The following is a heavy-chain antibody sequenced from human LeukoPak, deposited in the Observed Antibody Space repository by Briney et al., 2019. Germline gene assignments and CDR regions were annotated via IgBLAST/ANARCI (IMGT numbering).Heavy chain of an antibody. Sequence: GASVKVSCKASGYTFTSYDINWVRQATGQGLEWMGGIIPIFGTANYAQKFQGRVTITADESTSTAYMELSSLRSEDTAVYYCARNRYPGDRLDAFDIWGQGTMVTVSS. CDR2: IIPIFGTA. J-gene: IGHJ3*02. V-gene: IGHV1-69*13. CDR1: GYTFTSYD. CDR3: ARNRYPGDRLDAFDI. D-gene: IGHD7-27*01.